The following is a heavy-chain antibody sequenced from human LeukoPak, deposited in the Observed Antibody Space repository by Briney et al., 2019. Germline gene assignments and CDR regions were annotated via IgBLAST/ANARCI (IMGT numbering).Heavy chain of an antibody. CDR1: GFTFSSYG. J-gene: IGHJ4*02. CDR2: IRYDGSNK. V-gene: IGHV3-30*02. D-gene: IGHD2-15*01. CDR3: AKDRSSGGSCYNF. Sequence: GGSLRLSCAASGFTFSSYGMHWVRQAPGKGLEWVAFIRYDGSNKYYADSVKGRFTISRDNSNNTLYLQMNSLRAEDTAVYYCAKDRSSGGSCYNFWGQGTLVTVSS.